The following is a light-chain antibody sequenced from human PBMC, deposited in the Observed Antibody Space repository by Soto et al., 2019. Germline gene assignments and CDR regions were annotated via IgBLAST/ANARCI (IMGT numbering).Light chain of an antibody. CDR1: QSVTSNY. CDR3: QQYASSPRT. J-gene: IGKJ1*01. V-gene: IGKV3-20*01. CDR2: GAS. Sequence: EIVLTQSPGTLSLSPGERATLSCRASQSVTSNYVAWYQQKPGQAPRLLMYGASSRATGTPDRFSGSGSGTDFTLTISRLEPEDFAVYYCQQYASSPRTFGLGTKVEFK.